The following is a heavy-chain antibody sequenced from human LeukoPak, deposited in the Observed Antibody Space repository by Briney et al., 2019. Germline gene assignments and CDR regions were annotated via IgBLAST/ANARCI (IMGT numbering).Heavy chain of an antibody. J-gene: IGHJ4*02. D-gene: IGHD3-10*01. CDR3: AKDTVRGDFDY. CDR2: ISGTGIYI. Sequence: RGSLRLSCAASGLTFSSYAMSWVRQAPGKGVVWVSAISGTGIYIYHADSVKGRFTISRDNSKNTLYLQMNSLRVEDTAIYYCAKDTVRGDFDYWGQGTLVTVSS. V-gene: IGHV3-23*01. CDR1: GLTFSSYA.